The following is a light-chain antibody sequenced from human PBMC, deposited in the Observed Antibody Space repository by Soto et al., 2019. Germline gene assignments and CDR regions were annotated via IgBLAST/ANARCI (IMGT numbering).Light chain of an antibody. Sequence: DIQMTQSPSPLSASVGDRVTITCRASQDTSVDLAWYQQKLGKVPKLLIYSASTLQSGAPSRFSGSGSGTDFTLTISSLQPEDVATDYCQKFNTAPLTCGQGTRLEIK. CDR2: SAS. CDR1: QDTSVD. J-gene: IGKJ5*01. CDR3: QKFNTAPLT. V-gene: IGKV1-27*01.